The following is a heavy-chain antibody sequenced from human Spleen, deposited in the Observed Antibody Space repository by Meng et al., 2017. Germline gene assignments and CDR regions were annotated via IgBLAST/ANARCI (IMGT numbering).Heavy chain of an antibody. Sequence: QVTLPGSDQGMVTPSQTLSLTCTVSGVSISTSSYNWTWIRQLPGKGLECIGYIYYSGTTNSKPSLKRRITISVDTAKNQFSLKLNSVTAADTAVYYCARGRGRGSPNWFDAWGHGTLVTVSS. D-gene: IGHD3-10*01. J-gene: IGHJ5*01. CDR2: IYYSGTT. V-gene: IGHV4-31*03. CDR1: GVSISTSSYN. CDR3: ARGRGRGSPNWFDA.